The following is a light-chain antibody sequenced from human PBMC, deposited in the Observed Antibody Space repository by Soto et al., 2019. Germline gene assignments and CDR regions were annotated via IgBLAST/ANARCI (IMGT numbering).Light chain of an antibody. V-gene: IGKV3-20*01. J-gene: IGKJ4*01. Sequence: EIVLTQSPGTLSLSPGERATVSCRASQSVRNNYLTWYQQKPGQAPRLLIYDASNRAAGIPDRFSGSGSGIDFTLTISRLEPEDFAVYYCQQYGSSPLTSGGGTKVEIK. CDR3: QQYGSSPLT. CDR2: DAS. CDR1: QSVRNNY.